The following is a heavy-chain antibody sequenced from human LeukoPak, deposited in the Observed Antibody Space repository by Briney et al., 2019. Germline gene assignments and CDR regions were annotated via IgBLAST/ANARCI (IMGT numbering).Heavy chain of an antibody. J-gene: IGHJ4*02. D-gene: IGHD6-13*01. V-gene: IGHV4-59*01. CDR3: ARERIAAADKGFDY. Sequence: PSETLSLTCTVSGGSISSYYWSWIRQPPGKGLEWIGYIYYSGSTNYNPSLKSRVTISVDTPKNQFSLKLSSVTAADTAVYYCARERIAAADKGFDYWGQGTLVTVSS. CDR1: GGSISSYY. CDR2: IYYSGST.